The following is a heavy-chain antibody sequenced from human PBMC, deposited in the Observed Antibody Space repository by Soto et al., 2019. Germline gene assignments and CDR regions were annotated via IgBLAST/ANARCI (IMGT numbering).Heavy chain of an antibody. CDR3: AKDPKCCTIGSHFLDNWFDP. CDR2: ISYDGIHE. CDR1: GFTFSNYG. J-gene: IGHJ5*02. D-gene: IGHD2-8*01. V-gene: IGHV3-30*18. Sequence: QVQLVESGGGVVQPGRSLRLSCAASGFTFSNYGMHLVRQTPGKGLEWVAVISYDGIHEFYTDSVKGRFTISRDNSKNTLYLQMNSLKTEDTAMYYCAKDPKCCTIGSHFLDNWFDPWGQGTLVTVSS.